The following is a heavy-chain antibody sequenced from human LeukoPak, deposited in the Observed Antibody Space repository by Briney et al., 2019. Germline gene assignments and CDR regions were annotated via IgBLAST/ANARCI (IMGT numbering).Heavy chain of an antibody. D-gene: IGHD5-18*01. CDR3: AKVRSVGYSYGVPVH. J-gene: IGHJ4*02. CDR2: ISYDGSNK. CDR1: GFTFSSYG. Sequence: GGSLRLSCAASGFTFSSYGMHWVRQAPGKGLEWVAVISYDGSNKYYADSVKGRFTISRDNSKNTLYLQMNSLRAEDTAVYYCAKVRSVGYSYGVPVHWGQGTLVTVSS. V-gene: IGHV3-30*18.